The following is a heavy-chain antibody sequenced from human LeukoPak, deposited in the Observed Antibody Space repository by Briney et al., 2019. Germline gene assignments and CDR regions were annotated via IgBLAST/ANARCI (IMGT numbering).Heavy chain of an antibody. CDR2: IYYSGST. J-gene: IGHJ4*02. D-gene: IGHD3-10*01. CDR3: AREVGEDGGY. CDR1: GGSISSYY. Sequence: SETLSLTCTVSGGSISSYYWSWIRQPPGKGLEWIGYIYYSGSTNYNPSLKSRVTISVDTSKNQFSLKLSSVTAADTAVYYCAREVGEDGGYWGQGTLVTVSS. V-gene: IGHV4-59*12.